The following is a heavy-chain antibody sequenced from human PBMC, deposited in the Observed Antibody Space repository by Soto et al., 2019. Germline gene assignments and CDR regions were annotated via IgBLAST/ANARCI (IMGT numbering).Heavy chain of an antibody. Sequence: GGSLRLSCAASGFTFSSYAMSWVRQAPGKGLEWVSAISGSGVSTYYADSVKGRFTISRDNSKNTLYLQMNSLRAEDTAVYYCAKGTIAAAVLAAYGMDVWGPGTTMTF. CDR2: ISGSGVST. CDR3: AKGTIAAAVLAAYGMDV. J-gene: IGHJ6*02. D-gene: IGHD6-13*01. CDR1: GFTFSSYA. V-gene: IGHV3-23*01.